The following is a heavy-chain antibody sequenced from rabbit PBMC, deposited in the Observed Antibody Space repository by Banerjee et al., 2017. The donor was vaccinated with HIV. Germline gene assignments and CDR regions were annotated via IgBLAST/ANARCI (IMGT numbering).Heavy chain of an antibody. CDR2: IDPVFGST. CDR3: VRAGVYAGSSSYTGFDFNL. CDR1: GFSFSGNYY. Sequence: QEQLEESGGDLVKPGASLTLTCTASGFSFSGNYYMCWVRQAPGKGLEWIGYIDPVFGSTYYASWVNGRFTISSHNAQNTLYLQLNSLTAADTATYFCVRAGVYAGSSSYTGFDFNLWGQGTLVTVS. V-gene: IGHV1S43*01. J-gene: IGHJ4*01. D-gene: IGHD8-1*01.